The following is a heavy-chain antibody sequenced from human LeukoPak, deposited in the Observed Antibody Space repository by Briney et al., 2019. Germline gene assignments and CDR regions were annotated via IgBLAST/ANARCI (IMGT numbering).Heavy chain of an antibody. D-gene: IGHD3-10*01. CDR3: ARANYGSGSSSSYPYQDYYYYYMDV. J-gene: IGHJ6*03. CDR2: ISSSGSAI. V-gene: IGHV3-48*03. Sequence: GGSLRLSCAASGFTFSSYEMNWVRQAPGKGLEWVSYISSSGSAIYYADSVKGRFTISRDNAKNQLYLQMNSLRAEDTAVYYCARANYGSGSSSSYPYQDYYYYYMDVWGKGTTVTISS. CDR1: GFTFSSYE.